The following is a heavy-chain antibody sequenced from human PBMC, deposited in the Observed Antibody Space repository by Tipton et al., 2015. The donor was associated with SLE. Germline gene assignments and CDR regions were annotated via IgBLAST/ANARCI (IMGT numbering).Heavy chain of an antibody. D-gene: IGHD1-26*01. J-gene: IGHJ3*02. CDR1: GFTFSDYE. V-gene: IGHV3-48*03. CDR3: ARDQDSGSYRGQNALDI. Sequence: SLRLSCAASGFTFSDYEMNWVRQAPGKGLEWVSYIGTSGTTIYYAASVKGRFTISRDDAKNSLYLQMNSLRAEDTGVYYCARDQDSGSYRGQNALDIWGQGTMVTVSS. CDR2: IGTSGTTI.